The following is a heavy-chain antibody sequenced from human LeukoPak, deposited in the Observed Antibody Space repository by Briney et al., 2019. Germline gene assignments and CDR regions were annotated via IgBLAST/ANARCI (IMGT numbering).Heavy chain of an antibody. V-gene: IGHV4-61*01. D-gene: IGHD3-10*01. Sequence: SQTLSLTCTVSGGSVTSNNYYWSWIRHPPGEGLVWIGNVSYTGIPPYNPSLKSRVTISLDTSKSQFSLQLSSVTAADTAVYYCATQQWIGTFHYWGQGALVTVSS. CDR3: ATQQWIGTFHY. J-gene: IGHJ4*02. CDR1: GGSVTSNNYY. CDR2: VSYTGIP.